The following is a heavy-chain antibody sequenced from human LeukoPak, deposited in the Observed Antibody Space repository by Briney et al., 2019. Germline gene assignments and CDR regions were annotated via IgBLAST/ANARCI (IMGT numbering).Heavy chain of an antibody. Sequence: SETLSLTCTVSGGSISSHYWSWIRQPPGKGLEWIGYIYYSGSTNYNPSLKSRVTISVDTSKNQFSLKLSSVTAADTAVYYCARNDGSITMTVAGAFDIWGQGTMDTVSS. V-gene: IGHV4-59*11. J-gene: IGHJ3*02. CDR1: GGSISSHY. CDR2: IYYSGST. CDR3: ARNDGSITMTVAGAFDI. D-gene: IGHD3-22*01.